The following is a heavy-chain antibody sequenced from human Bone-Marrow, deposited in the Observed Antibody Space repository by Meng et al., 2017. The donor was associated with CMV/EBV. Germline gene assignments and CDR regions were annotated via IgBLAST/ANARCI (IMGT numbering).Heavy chain of an antibody. V-gene: IGHV1-69*02. J-gene: IGHJ4*02. CDR3: AITYNWNDVGGYY. D-gene: IGHD1-1*01. CDR1: GGTFSSYT. Sequence: SVKVSCKASGGTFSSYTINWVRQAPGQGLEWMGRIIPILGIANYAQKFQGRVTITADTSTSTAYMELNSLRSEDTAVYYCAITYNWNDVGGYYWGQGTLVTVSS. CDR2: IIPILGIA.